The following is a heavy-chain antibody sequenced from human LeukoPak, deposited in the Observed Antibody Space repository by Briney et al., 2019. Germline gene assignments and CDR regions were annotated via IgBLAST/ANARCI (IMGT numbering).Heavy chain of an antibody. V-gene: IGHV1-2*04. J-gene: IGHJ4*02. D-gene: IGHD2-2*01. CDR3: ARGDIVVVPAAMTSGD. Sequence: GSGKFSFKASGYTFTGYYMHWGRRAPGQGLGGMGWINPNSGGTNYAQKFQGWVTMTRDTSISTAYMELSRLRSDDTAVYYCARGDIVVVPAAMTSGDWGQGTLVTVSS. CDR1: GYTFTGYY. CDR2: INPNSGGT.